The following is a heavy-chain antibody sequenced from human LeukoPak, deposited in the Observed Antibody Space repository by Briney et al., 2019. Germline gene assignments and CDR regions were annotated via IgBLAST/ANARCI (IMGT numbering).Heavy chain of an antibody. J-gene: IGHJ6*02. Sequence: PGRSLRLSCAASGFAFSSYAMHWVRQAPGKGLEWVAVISYDGSNKYYADSVKGRFTISRDNSKNTLYLQMNSLRAEDTAVYYCARELPSWELPAAKLYYYYGMDVWGQGTTVTVSS. CDR2: ISYDGSNK. CDR3: ARELPSWELPAAKLYYYYGMDV. CDR1: GFAFSSYA. D-gene: IGHD2-2*01. V-gene: IGHV3-30-3*01.